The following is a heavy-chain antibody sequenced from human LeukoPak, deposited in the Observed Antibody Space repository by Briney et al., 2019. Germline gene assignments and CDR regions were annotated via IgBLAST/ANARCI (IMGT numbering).Heavy chain of an antibody. V-gene: IGHV3-30*02. CDR1: GFSFSNYG. CDR3: AKGAPNLPDY. CDR2: IRYDGSNP. D-gene: IGHD5/OR15-5a*01. Sequence: GGSLRLSCAASGFSFSNYGMHWVRQAPGKGLEWVSFIRYDGSNPYYADSVKGRFTISRDNSKSTLYLQMNSLRAEDTAIYYCAKGAPNLPDYWGQGTLVTVSS. J-gene: IGHJ4*02.